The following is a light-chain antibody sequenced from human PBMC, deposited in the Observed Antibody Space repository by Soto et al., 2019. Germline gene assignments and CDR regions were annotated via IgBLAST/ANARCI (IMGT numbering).Light chain of an antibody. J-gene: IGKJ4*01. CDR2: KAS. CDR1: QNINNW. CDR3: QQYKSFSEVT. V-gene: IGKV1-5*03. Sequence: DIQMTQSPSTLSPSIGDRVTITCRASQNINNWLAWYQQKPGKAPKLLIYKASNLEGGVPSRFSGSGSGTEFTLTISCLQPDDFATYYCQQYKSFSEVTFGGGTRVEVK.